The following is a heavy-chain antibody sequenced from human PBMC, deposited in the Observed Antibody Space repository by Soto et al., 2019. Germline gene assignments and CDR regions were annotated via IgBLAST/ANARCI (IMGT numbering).Heavy chain of an antibody. Sequence: QVQLQQWGAGLLKPSETLSLTCAVYGGSFSGYYRSWIRQPPGKGLEWIGEINHSGSTNYNPSLKSRVTISVDTSKNQFSLKLSSVTAADTAVYYCAREEAYCGGDCYSPAGYWGQGTLVTVSS. J-gene: IGHJ4*02. V-gene: IGHV4-34*01. CDR1: GGSFSGYY. CDR3: AREEAYCGGDCYSPAGY. D-gene: IGHD2-21*02. CDR2: INHSGST.